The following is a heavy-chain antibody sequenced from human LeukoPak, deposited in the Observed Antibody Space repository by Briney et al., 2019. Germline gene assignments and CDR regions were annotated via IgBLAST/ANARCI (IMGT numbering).Heavy chain of an antibody. CDR2: IWYDGSNK. J-gene: IGHJ4*02. Sequence: PGGSLRLSCAASGFTFSSYGMHWVRQAPGKGLEWVAVIWYDGSNKYYADSVKGRFTISRDNSKNTLYLQMNSLRAEDTAVYYCAKTKSLYYYGSGSTFLDYWGQGTLVTVSS. CDR3: AKTKSLYYYGSGSTFLDY. CDR1: GFTFSSYG. D-gene: IGHD3-10*01. V-gene: IGHV3-30*02.